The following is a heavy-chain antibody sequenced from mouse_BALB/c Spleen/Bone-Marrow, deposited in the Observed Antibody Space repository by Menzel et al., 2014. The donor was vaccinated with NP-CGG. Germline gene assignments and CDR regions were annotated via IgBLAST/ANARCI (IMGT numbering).Heavy chain of an antibody. Sequence: VHLVESGPELVKPGASVKISCKASGYVFSTSWMNWVKQRPGQGLEWIGRIYPGDGDANYNGNFKGKATLTADKSSSTAYMQLNSLTSVDSAVYFCVRGAHPWGQGTLVTVSA. J-gene: IGHJ3*01. CDR3: VRGAHP. CDR1: GYVFSTSW. CDR2: IYPGDGDA. V-gene: IGHV1-82*01.